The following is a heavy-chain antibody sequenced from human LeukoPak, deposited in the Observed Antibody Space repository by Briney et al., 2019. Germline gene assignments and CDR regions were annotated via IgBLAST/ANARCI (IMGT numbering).Heavy chain of an antibody. CDR3: ARGSFYSGSYHDFDY. V-gene: IGHV1-8*03. CDR1: GYTFTSYY. J-gene: IGHJ4*02. Sequence: ASVKVSCKASGYTFTSYYMHWVRQATGQGLEWMGWMNPSSGNTGYAQKFQGRVTITRNTSISTAYMELSSLRSEDTAVYYCARGSFYSGSYHDFDYWGQGTLVTVSS. CDR2: MNPSSGNT. D-gene: IGHD1-26*01.